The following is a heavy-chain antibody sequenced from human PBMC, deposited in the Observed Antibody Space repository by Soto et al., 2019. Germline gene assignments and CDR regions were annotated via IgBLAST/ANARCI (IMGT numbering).Heavy chain of an antibody. CDR1: GFTFSSYW. J-gene: IGHJ4*02. Sequence: GGSLRLACAGSGFTFSSYWMHWVRQAPGKELVWVSCINSDGSKTNYADSVKGRFTISRDNAKNTLYLQLNSLKVEDTAVYYCARGEYFDFWSAYYDFDYWGQGALVTVPQ. CDR2: INSDGSKT. V-gene: IGHV3-74*01. D-gene: IGHD3-3*01. CDR3: ARGEYFDFWSAYYDFDY.